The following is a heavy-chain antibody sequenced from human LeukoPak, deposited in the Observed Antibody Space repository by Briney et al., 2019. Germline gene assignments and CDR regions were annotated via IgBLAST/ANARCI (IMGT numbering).Heavy chain of an antibody. J-gene: IGHJ4*02. V-gene: IGHV4-59*01. CDR3: ARGVVEMATNEGLDY. Sequence: SETLSLTCTVSGGSISSYYWSWIRQPPGKGLEWIGYIYYSGSTNYNPSLKSRVTISVDTSKNQFSLKLSSVTAADTAVYYCARGVVEMATNEGLDYWAREPWSPSPQ. D-gene: IGHD5-24*01. CDR1: GGSISSYY. CDR2: IYYSGST.